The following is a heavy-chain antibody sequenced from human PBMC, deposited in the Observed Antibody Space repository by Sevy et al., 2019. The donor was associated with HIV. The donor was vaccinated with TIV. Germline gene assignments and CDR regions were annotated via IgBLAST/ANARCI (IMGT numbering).Heavy chain of an antibody. CDR2: ISGRDSST. Sequence: GSLRLSCAASGFSFSGYVMNWVRQAPGKGLEWVSSISGRDSSTYYADSVRGRFIISRDNSENTLYLQMNGLRAEDTAVYYCAKVTLWELLAAHDAFDVWGQGTMVTVS. CDR1: GFSFSGYV. V-gene: IGHV3-23*01. CDR3: AKVTLWELLAAHDAFDV. J-gene: IGHJ3*01. D-gene: IGHD1-26*01.